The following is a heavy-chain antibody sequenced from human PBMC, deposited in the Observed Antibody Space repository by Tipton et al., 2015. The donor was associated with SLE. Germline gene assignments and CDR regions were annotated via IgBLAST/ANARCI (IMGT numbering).Heavy chain of an antibody. CDR3: VRDSGSLDS. V-gene: IGHV3-30*02. CDR1: RFTFTKYG. Sequence: SLRLSCAASRFTFTKYGMHWVRQAPGKGLEWVTFIQDDGSAKYYADSVQGRFTFSRDNSKNTLFLQMSTLRPEDTAVYYCVRDSGSLDSWGQGTLVTVSS. CDR2: IQDDGSAK. D-gene: IGHD3-10*01. J-gene: IGHJ4*02.